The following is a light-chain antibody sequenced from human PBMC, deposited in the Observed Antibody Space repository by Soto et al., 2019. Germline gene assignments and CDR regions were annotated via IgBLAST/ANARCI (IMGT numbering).Light chain of an antibody. V-gene: IGKV1-33*01. J-gene: IGKJ5*01. Sequence: DVQVTQSPSSLSASIGDRVTITCRTSQTINNYLNWYQQKPGKAPKLLIYAASTLRSGVPSRFSGSGSGTDFTLTISRLQPEDIATYYCQQYENLPPFGQGTRLEIK. CDR2: AAS. CDR1: QTINNY. CDR3: QQYENLPP.